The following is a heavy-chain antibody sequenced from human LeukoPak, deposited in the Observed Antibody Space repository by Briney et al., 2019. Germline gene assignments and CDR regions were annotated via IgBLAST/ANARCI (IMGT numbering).Heavy chain of an antibody. CDR3: ARDQYSSGWYLRGDAFDI. D-gene: IGHD6-19*01. Sequence: GGSLRLSCAASGFTFSSYSMNWVRQAPGKGLEWVSFISSSSSYIYYADSVKGRFTISRDNAKNSLYLQMNSLRAEDTAVYYCARDQYSSGWYLRGDAFDIWGQGTMVTVSS. CDR2: ISSSSSYI. V-gene: IGHV3-21*01. J-gene: IGHJ3*02. CDR1: GFTFSSYS.